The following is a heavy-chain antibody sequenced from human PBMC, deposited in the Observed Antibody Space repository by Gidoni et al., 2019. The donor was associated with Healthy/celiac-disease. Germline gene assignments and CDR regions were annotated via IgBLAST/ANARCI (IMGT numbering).Heavy chain of an antibody. V-gene: IGHV3-21*02. CDR3: AREVVPAAMHPNWFDP. CDR2: ISISSSYI. CDR1: GFTFRRYS. Sequence: EVQLVESGGGLVKPGGSLRLSCAASGFTFRRYSMTWVRQAPGKGLELVSSISISSSYIYYADSVKGRFTISRDNAKTSLYLQMNSLRAEDTAVYYCAREVVPAAMHPNWFDPWGQGTLVTVSS. D-gene: IGHD2-2*01. J-gene: IGHJ5*02.